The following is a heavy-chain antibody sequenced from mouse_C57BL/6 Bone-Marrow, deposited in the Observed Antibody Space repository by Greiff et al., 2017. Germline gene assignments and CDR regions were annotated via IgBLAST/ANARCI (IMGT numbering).Heavy chain of an antibody. CDR2: IYPSDSET. CDR3: AREGDTLDY. Sequence: QVQLQQPGAELVRPGSSVKLSCKASGYTFTSYWMDWVKQRPGQGLEWIGNIYPSDSETHYNQKFKDKATLTVDKSSSTAYMQLSSLTSEDSAVYYCAREGDTLDYWGQGTTLTVSS. J-gene: IGHJ2*01. CDR1: GYTFTSYW. V-gene: IGHV1-61*01.